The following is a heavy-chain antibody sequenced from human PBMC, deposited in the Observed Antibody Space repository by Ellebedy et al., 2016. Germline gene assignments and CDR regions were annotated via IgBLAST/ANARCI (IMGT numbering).Heavy chain of an antibody. CDR3: AREGPRGYHAFDI. CDR2: IYYSGST. Sequence: SETLSLTXTVSTGSIRNPDHFWSWIRQPPGKGLEWIGYIYYSGSTYSNPSLKSRVSISMDTSKNQFSLRLNSVTAADTAVYYCAREGPRGYHAFDIWGQGTMVTVSS. CDR1: TGSIRNPDHF. J-gene: IGHJ3*02. V-gene: IGHV4-30-4*01. D-gene: IGHD5-18*01.